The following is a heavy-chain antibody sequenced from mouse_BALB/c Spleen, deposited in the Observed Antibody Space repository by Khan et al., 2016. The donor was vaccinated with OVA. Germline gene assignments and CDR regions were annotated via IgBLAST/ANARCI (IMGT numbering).Heavy chain of an antibody. CDR1: GYTFTNYR. Sequence: QVQLQQSGPELKKPGETVKISCKASGYTFTNYRMNWMKQAPGKGLKWMGWINTYTGEPTYGDDFKGRFAFSLETSASTAYLQINNLKKEDMATYFCARESSYWYFDVWGAGTTVTVSS. CDR3: ARESSYWYFDV. D-gene: IGHD1-1*01. CDR2: INTYTGEP. V-gene: IGHV9-1*02. J-gene: IGHJ1*01.